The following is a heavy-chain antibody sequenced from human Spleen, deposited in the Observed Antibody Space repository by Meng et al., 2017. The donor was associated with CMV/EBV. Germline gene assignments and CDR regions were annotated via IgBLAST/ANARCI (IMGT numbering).Heavy chain of an antibody. CDR1: GGSISSGYYY. CDR2: IYYSGST. D-gene: IGHD3/OR15-3a*01. V-gene: IGHV4-30-4*08. Sequence: VSLQASGPGLANPSQALSPTCTVSGGSISSGYYYWSWIRQPPGKGLEWIGYIYYSGSTYYNPSLKSRVTISVDTSKNQFSLKLSSVTAADTAVYYCARVGDLMTLFDPWGQGTLVTVSS. CDR3: ARVGDLMTLFDP. J-gene: IGHJ5*02.